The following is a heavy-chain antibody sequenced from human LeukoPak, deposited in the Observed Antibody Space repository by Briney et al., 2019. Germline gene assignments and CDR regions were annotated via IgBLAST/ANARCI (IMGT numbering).Heavy chain of an antibody. CDR1: GFTFSDYY. V-gene: IGHV3-11*03. D-gene: IGHD1-1*01. Sequence: PGGSLRLSCAASGFTFSDYYMSWIRQAPGKGLEWVSYISSSSSYTNYADSVKGRFTISRDNAKSSLYLQMNSLRAEDTAVYYCASWTPGFDYWGQGTLVTVSS. J-gene: IGHJ4*02. CDR3: ASWTPGFDY. CDR2: ISSSSSYT.